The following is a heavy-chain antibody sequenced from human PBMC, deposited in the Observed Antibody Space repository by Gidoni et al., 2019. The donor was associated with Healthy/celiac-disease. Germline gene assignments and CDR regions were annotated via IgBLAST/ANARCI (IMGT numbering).Heavy chain of an antibody. V-gene: IGHV3-23*01. D-gene: IGHD3-9*01. CDR2: ISGSGGIT. J-gene: IGHJ6*02. CDR3: AKTILRKNYYYYGMDV. CDR1: GFTFSSYA. Sequence: EVQLLESGGGLVQPGGSLRLSCAASGFTFSSYAMSWVRQAPGKGLEWVSAISGSGGITYYADSVKGRFTISRDNSKNTLYLQMNSLRAEDTAVYYCAKTILRKNYYYYGMDVWGQGTTVTVSS.